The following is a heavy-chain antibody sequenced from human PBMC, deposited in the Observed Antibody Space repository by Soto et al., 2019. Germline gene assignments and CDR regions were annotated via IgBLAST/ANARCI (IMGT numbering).Heavy chain of an antibody. CDR3: ASGKVTTGWFDP. Sequence: ASVKVSCKASGYTFTSYAMHWVRQAPGQRLEWMGWINAGNGNTKYSQKFQGRVTITRDTSASTAYMELSSLRSEDTAVYYCASGKVTTGWFDPWGQGTLVTVSS. J-gene: IGHJ5*02. D-gene: IGHD4-4*01. V-gene: IGHV1-3*01. CDR2: INAGNGNT. CDR1: GYTFTSYA.